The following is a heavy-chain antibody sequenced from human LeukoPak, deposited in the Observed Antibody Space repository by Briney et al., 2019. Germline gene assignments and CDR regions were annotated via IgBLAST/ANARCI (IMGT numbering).Heavy chain of an antibody. CDR1: GGSVSSGSYY. CDR2: IYYSGST. Sequence: SETLSLTCTVSGGSVSSGSYYWSWIRQPPGKGLEWLGYIYYSGSTNYNPSLKSRVTISVDTSKNQFSLKLSSVTAADTAVYYCARGDFWSGRDYWGQGTLVTVSS. J-gene: IGHJ4*02. D-gene: IGHD3-3*01. CDR3: ARGDFWSGRDY. V-gene: IGHV4-61*01.